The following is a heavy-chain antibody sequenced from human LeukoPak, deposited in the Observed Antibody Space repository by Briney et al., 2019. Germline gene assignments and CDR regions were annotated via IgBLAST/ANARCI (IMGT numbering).Heavy chain of an antibody. CDR3: AREYGDDNWFDP. CDR1: GGSFSGYY. CDR2: IYYSGST. V-gene: IGHV4-30-4*08. Sequence: SETLSLTCAVYGGSFSGYYWSWIRQPPGKGLEWIGYIYYSGSTYYNPSLKSRVTISVDTSKNQFSLKLSSVTAADTAVYYCAREYGDDNWFDPWGQGTLVTVSS. D-gene: IGHD2-21*02. J-gene: IGHJ5*02.